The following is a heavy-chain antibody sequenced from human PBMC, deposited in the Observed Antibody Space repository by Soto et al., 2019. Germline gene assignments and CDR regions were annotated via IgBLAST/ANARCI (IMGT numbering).Heavy chain of an antibody. V-gene: IGHV4-4*02. CDR1: GGSMSSSNW. D-gene: IGHD2-2*01. Sequence: QVQLQESGPGLVKPSGTLSLTCAVSGGSMSSSNWWSWVRQPPGKGLEWIGEIYHSGSTNYNQSLKSRVTISVDKSKSQFSLKLSSVTAADTAVYYCAAYCSSTSCYFDYWGQGTLVTVSS. CDR3: AAYCSSTSCYFDY. J-gene: IGHJ4*02. CDR2: IYHSGST.